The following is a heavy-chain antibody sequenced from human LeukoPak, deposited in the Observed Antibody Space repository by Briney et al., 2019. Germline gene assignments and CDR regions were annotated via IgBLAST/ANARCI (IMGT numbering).Heavy chain of an antibody. Sequence: PGGSLRLSCAASGFTVSSNHMSWVRQAPGKGLEWVSVIYSGGSTYYADSVKGRFSISRDNSNNTSYLQMNSLRAEDTAVYYCARLYSSGWSYFDYWGQGTLVTVSS. V-gene: IGHV3-53*01. CDR3: ARLYSSGWSYFDY. J-gene: IGHJ4*02. CDR1: GFTVSSNH. CDR2: IYSGGST. D-gene: IGHD6-19*01.